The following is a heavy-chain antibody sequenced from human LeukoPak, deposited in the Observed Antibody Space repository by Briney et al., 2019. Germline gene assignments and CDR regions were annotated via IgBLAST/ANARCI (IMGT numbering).Heavy chain of an antibody. CDR1: GFTFSKHV. CDR2: ISTGGGST. Sequence: GGSLRLSCAASGFTFSKHVTRGVRQAPGKGLGWVSAISTGGGSTYYADSVKGRFTISRDNFTNTLYLRMSSLRAEGTAVYYCTKEARAYCSGPLDYWGQGTLVTVSS. D-gene: IGHD3-10*01. CDR3: TKEARAYCSGPLDY. J-gene: IGHJ4*02. V-gene: IGHV3-23*01.